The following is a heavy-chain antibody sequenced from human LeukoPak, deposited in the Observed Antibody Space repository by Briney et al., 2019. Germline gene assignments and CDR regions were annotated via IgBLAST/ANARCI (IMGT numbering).Heavy chain of an antibody. V-gene: IGHV3-66*02. CDR3: ARDGLDTAMVPYFDY. Sequence: GGSLRLSCAVSGFTVSSNYMSWVRQAPGKGLEWVSVIYSGGSTYYADSVKGRFTISRDNSKNTLYLQMNSLRAEDTAVYYCARDGLDTAMVPYFDYWGQGTLVTVSS. CDR1: GFTVSSNY. CDR2: IYSGGST. J-gene: IGHJ4*02. D-gene: IGHD5-18*01.